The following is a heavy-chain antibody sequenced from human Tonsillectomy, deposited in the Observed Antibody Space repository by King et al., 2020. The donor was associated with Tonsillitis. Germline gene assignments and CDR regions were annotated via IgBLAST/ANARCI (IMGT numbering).Heavy chain of an antibody. V-gene: IGHV3-21*01. Sequence: VQLVESGGGLVKPGGSLRLSCAASGFTFSSYSMNWVRQAPGKGLEWVSSIISSSSYIYYADSVKGRFTIYRDNAKNSLYLQMNSLRAADTAVYYCARDFGVRGELTMDAFYIWGQGTMVTVSS. D-gene: IGHD3-3*01. J-gene: IGHJ3*02. CDR1: GFTFSSYS. CDR3: ARDFGVRGELTMDAFYI. CDR2: IISSSSYI.